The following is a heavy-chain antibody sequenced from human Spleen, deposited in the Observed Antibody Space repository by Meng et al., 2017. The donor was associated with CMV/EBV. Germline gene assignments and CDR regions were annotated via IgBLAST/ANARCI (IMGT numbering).Heavy chain of an antibody. J-gene: IGHJ6*02. V-gene: IGHV1-69*05. D-gene: IGHD2-2*02. CDR3: ARDRTADCSSTSCYNYYYYSGMDV. CDR2: IIPIFATA. CDR1: GGNFSSYA. Sequence: SVKVSCKASGGNFSSYAISWVRQATGQRLEWMGGIIPIFATANYAQKVQGRVTITTDESTSTTNRELSSLRSEDTAVYYCARDRTADCSSTSCYNYYYYSGMDVWGQGTTVIVSS.